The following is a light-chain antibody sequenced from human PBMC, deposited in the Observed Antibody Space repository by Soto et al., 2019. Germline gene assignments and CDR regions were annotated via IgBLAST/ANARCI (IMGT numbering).Light chain of an antibody. V-gene: IGKV3-15*01. CDR2: HAS. CDR3: QHGANCSRSP. CDR1: QSVGSN. J-gene: IGKJ5*01. Sequence: EIVLTQSPPTLPVSPGERVTLSCRASQSVGSNLAWYQQKPGQAPRLLMYHASTRATGVPARFSGSGSGTESILTISGLQCEDFAVYYCQHGANCSRSPFGQGTRREIK.